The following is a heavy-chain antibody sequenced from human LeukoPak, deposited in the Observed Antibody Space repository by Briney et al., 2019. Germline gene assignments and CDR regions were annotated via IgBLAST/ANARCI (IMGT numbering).Heavy chain of an antibody. CDR1: GGSISSSNW. J-gene: IGHJ6*02. Sequence: PSETLSLTCAVSGGSISSSNWWSWVRQPPGKGLEWIGEIYHSGSTNYNPSLKSPVTISVDKSKNQFSLKLSSVTAADTAVYYCARDAVADYYYYGMDVWGQGTTVTVSS. CDR2: IYHSGST. CDR3: ARDAVADYYYYGMDV. V-gene: IGHV4-4*02. D-gene: IGHD6-19*01.